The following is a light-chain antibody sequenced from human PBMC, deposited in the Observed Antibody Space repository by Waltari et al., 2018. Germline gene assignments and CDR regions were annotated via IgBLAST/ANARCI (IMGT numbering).Light chain of an antibody. CDR2: LGS. CDR1: QSLLHSNGYNY. V-gene: IGKV2-28*01. J-gene: IGKJ1*01. CDR3: MQALQIWT. Sequence: DIVMTQSPLPLPVTPGQPASISCSSSQSLLHSNGYNYLDWYLQKPGQAPQLLIDLGSNRASEVPDRFSGSGSGTDFTLKISRVEAEDVGVYYCMQALQIWTFGQGTKVEIK.